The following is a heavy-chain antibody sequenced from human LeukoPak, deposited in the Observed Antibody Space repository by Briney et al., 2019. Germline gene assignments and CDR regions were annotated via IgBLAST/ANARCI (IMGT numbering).Heavy chain of an antibody. V-gene: IGHV4-4*07. Sequence: PSETLSLTCSVSGGSISSYSWSWIRQPAGEGLEWIGRIYSSGSNSYSPSLKGRVAMSADTSKNQFSLMLSSVTAADTAVYYCARDSSAWSFDYWAREPWSPSPQ. CDR1: GGSISSYS. J-gene: IGHJ4*02. CDR2: IYSSGSN. CDR3: ARDSSAWSFDY. D-gene: IGHD6-19*01.